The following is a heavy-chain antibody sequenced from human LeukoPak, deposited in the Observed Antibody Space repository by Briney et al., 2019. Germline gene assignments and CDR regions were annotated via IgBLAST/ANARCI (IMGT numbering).Heavy chain of an antibody. CDR2: ISSSGSTI. J-gene: IGHJ4*02. Sequence: PTGGSLRLSCAASGFTFSSYSMNWVRQAPGKGLEWVSYISSSGSTIYYADSVKGRFTISRDNAKNSLYLQMNSLRAEDTAVYYCGRVRGLNDYWGQGTLVTVSS. V-gene: IGHV3-48*04. CDR3: GRVRGLNDY. CDR1: GFTFSSYS.